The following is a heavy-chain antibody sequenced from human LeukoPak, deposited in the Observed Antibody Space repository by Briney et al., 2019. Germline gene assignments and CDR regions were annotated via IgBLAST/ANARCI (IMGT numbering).Heavy chain of an antibody. CDR1: GYTFTSYY. V-gene: IGHV1-46*01. Sequence: ASVKVSCKASGYTFTSYYMHWVRQAPGQGLEWMGIINPSGGSTSYAQKLQGRVTMTTDTSTSTAYMELRSLRSDDTAVYYCARDDYYDSSGYYYWGQGTLVTVSS. D-gene: IGHD3-22*01. CDR3: ARDDYYDSSGYYY. CDR2: INPSGGST. J-gene: IGHJ4*02.